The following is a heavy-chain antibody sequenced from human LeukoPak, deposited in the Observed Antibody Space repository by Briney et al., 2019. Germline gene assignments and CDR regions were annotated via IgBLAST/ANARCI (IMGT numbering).Heavy chain of an antibody. Sequence: SETLSLTCTVSGGSISSSSYYWGWIRQPPGKGLEWIGSIYYSGSTYYNPSLKSRVTISVDTSKNQFSLKLSSVTAADTAVYYCARVGEAFDIVVVPAVKTFDYWGQGTLVTVSS. V-gene: IGHV4-39*07. CDR2: IYYSGST. CDR3: ARVGEAFDIVVVPAVKTFDY. CDR1: GGSISSSSYY. J-gene: IGHJ4*02. D-gene: IGHD2-2*01.